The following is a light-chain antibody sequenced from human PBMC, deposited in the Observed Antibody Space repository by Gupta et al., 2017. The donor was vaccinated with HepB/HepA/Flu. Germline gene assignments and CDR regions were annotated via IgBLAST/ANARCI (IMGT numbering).Light chain of an antibody. CDR2: GAS. V-gene: IGKV3-20*01. CDR3: QQYDSAPRT. CDR1: QSVSSSY. J-gene: IGKJ1*01. Sequence: EIVLTQSTGTLSLSPGERATLSCRASQSVSSSYLAWYQQKPGQAPRLLIYGASSRATGIPDRFSGSGSGTVFTLTISRLEPEDFAVYYGQQYDSAPRTFGQGTKVEIK.